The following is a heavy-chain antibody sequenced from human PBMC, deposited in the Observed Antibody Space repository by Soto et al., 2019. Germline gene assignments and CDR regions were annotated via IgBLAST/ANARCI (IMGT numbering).Heavy chain of an antibody. D-gene: IGHD3-22*01. CDR3: AKIMTTMIVEDHRDY. Sequence: GGSLRLSCAASGFSFSSYAMAWVRQAPGKGLEWVSAISGSGGSTYYADSVKGRFTISRDNSKNTLYLQMNSLRAEDTAVYYCAKIMTTMIVEDHRDYWGQGALVTVSS. J-gene: IGHJ4*02. CDR2: ISGSGGST. V-gene: IGHV3-23*01. CDR1: GFSFSSYA.